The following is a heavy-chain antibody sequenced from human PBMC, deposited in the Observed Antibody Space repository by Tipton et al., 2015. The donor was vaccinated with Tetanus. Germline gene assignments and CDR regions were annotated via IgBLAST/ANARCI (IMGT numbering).Heavy chain of an antibody. Sequence: QSGPEVKKPGASVEVSCKASGYTFTSYYMHWVRQAPGQGLEWMGIINPSGGSTSYAQKFQGRVTKTRDTSTSTVYMELSSLRSEGAALYYCAGGDRRDPQIFYAMDRWGQGTTVTVSS. J-gene: IGHJ6*02. CDR3: AGGDRRDPQIFYAMDR. V-gene: IGHV1-46*01. CDR1: GYTFTSYY. CDR2: INPSGGST.